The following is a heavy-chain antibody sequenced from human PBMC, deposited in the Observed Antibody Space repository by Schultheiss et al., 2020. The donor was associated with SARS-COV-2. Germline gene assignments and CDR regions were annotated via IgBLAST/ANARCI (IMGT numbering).Heavy chain of an antibody. CDR1: GFTFSSYA. J-gene: IGHJ3*02. CDR3: ARLSSAAQGAFDI. D-gene: IGHD3-22*01. Sequence: GGSLRLSCAASGFTFSSYAMHWVRQAPGKGLEWVAVISYDGSNKYYADSVKGRFTISRDNSKNTLYLQMNSLRAEDTAVYYCARLSSAAQGAFDIWGQGTMVTVSS. V-gene: IGHV3-30*01. CDR2: ISYDGSNK.